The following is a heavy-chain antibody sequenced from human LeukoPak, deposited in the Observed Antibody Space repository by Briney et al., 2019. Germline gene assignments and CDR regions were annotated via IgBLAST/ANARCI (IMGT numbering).Heavy chain of an antibody. Sequence: GGSLRLSCAASGFTVSYNYMSWVRQAPGKGLEWVSLIYSGGSTYYTDSVKGRFTISRDNSKNTLYLQMNSLRAEDTAVYYCARDVVVGGTNYWDQGTLVIVSS. CDR3: ARDVVVGGTNY. CDR1: GFTVSYNY. V-gene: IGHV3-66*02. CDR2: IYSGGST. J-gene: IGHJ4*02. D-gene: IGHD1-26*01.